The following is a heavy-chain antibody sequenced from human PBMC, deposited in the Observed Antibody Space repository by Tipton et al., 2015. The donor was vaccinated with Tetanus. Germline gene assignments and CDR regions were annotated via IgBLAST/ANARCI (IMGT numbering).Heavy chain of an antibody. CDR1: GGSISSRSYY. V-gene: IGHV4-39*01. CDR2: IYYSGST. D-gene: IGHD7-27*01. J-gene: IGHJ4*02. CDR3: ARAGNWGFGIDY. Sequence: TLSLTCTVSGGSISSRSYYWGWIRQPPGKGLEWIGSIYYSGSTYYNPSLKSRVTISVDTSKYQFSLKLSSVTAADTAVYYCARAGNWGFGIDYWGQGSLVTVSS.